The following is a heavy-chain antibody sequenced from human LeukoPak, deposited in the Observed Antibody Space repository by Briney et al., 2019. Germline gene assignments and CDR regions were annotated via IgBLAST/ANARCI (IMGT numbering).Heavy chain of an antibody. D-gene: IGHD2-2*01. Sequence: PVKVSCKASGGTFSSYAISWVRQAPGQGLEWMGGIIPIFGTANYAQKFQGRVTITADESTSTAYMELSSLRSEDTAMYYCARVDNVVVPAASTDWFDPWGQGTLVTVSS. V-gene: IGHV1-69*13. CDR2: IIPIFGTA. CDR1: GGTFSSYA. J-gene: IGHJ5*02. CDR3: ARVDNVVVPAASTDWFDP.